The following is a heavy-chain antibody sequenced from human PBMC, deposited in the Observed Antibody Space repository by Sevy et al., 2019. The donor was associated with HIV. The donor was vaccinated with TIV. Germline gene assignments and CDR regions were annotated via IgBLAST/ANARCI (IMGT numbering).Heavy chain of an antibody. J-gene: IGHJ4*02. Sequence: GWSLRLSCAASGFTFSSYSMNWVRQAPGKGLEWVSSISSSSSYIYYADSVKGRFTISRDNAKNSLYLQMNSLRAEDTAVYYCARADSSYLPTDYWGQGTLVTVSS. CDR2: ISSSSSYI. CDR3: ARADSSYLPTDY. CDR1: GFTFSSYS. V-gene: IGHV3-21*01. D-gene: IGHD1-26*01.